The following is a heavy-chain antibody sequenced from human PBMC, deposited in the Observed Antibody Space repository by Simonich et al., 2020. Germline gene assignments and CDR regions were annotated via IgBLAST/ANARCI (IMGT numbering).Heavy chain of an antibody. J-gene: IGHJ5*02. CDR2: IWDDGNKK. V-gene: IGHV3-33*01. CDR3: ARAYSSSWYNWFDP. D-gene: IGHD6-13*01. Sequence: QVQLVESGGGVVQPGRSLRLSWAASGFTFSSYGMHWVRQAPGNGLWGGAVIWDDGNKKYNADSVKVRFTISRDNSKNTLYLQMNSLRAEDTAVYYCARAYSSSWYNWFDPWGQGTLVTVSS. CDR1: GFTFSSYG.